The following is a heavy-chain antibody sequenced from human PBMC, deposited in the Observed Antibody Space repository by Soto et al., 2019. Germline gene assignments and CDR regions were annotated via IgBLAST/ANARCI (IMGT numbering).Heavy chain of an antibody. D-gene: IGHD4-17*01. V-gene: IGHV3-74*01. Sequence: QPGGSLRLSCTASGLTFSGYWMHWVRQAPGKGLLWVSRINSDGSSTSYADSVKGRFTISRDDAKNTLYLQMSSLRAEDTAVYYCARLRWDAFDIRGQGTMVTVSS. CDR1: GLTFSGYW. CDR3: ARLRWDAFDI. J-gene: IGHJ3*02. CDR2: INSDGSST.